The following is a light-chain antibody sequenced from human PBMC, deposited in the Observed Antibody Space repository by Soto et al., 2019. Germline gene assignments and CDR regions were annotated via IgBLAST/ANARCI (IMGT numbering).Light chain of an antibody. CDR2: DAS. CDR1: QSISSW. J-gene: IGKJ1*01. Sequence: DIQMTQSPSTLSASVGDRVTITCRASQSISSWLAWYQQKPGKAPKLLIYDASSLESGVPSRFGGSGSGTEFTLTITSLQHDDFATYYSQQYNSYPWTCGQGTKVEIK. CDR3: QQYNSYPWT. V-gene: IGKV1-5*01.